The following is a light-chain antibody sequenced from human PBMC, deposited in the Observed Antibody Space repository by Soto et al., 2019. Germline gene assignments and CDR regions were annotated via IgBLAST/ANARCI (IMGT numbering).Light chain of an antibody. J-gene: IGKJ2*01. V-gene: IGKV3-20*01. Sequence: EIVLTQSPGTLSLSPGERATLSCRASQSVSSSYLAWYQQKPGQAPRLLIYGASSRATGIPDRFSGSGSGTDFTLTISRLEPEDFAVYYCHQYGSAPYTFGRGTKLEIK. CDR2: GAS. CDR3: HQYGSAPYT. CDR1: QSVSSSY.